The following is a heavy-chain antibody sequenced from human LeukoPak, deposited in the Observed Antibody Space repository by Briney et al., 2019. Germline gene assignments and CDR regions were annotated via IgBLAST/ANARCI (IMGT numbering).Heavy chain of an antibody. Sequence: SETLSLTCTVSGYSISSDYYWGWIRQPPGKGLEWIGSIYHSGSTYYNPSLKSRVTISVDTSKNQFSLNLSSVTAADTAVYYCARVTNLYDSSGYYYGRFDYWGQGTLVTVSS. V-gene: IGHV4-38-2*02. CDR2: IYHSGST. D-gene: IGHD3-22*01. J-gene: IGHJ4*02. CDR3: ARVTNLYDSSGYYYGRFDY. CDR1: GYSISSDYY.